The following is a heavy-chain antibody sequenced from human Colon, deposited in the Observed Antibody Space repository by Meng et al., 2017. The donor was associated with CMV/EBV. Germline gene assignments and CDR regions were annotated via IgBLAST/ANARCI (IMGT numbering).Heavy chain of an antibody. CDR2: INHSGST. V-gene: IGHV4-34*01. Sequence: HVQVQQWGAGLLKPSETLSLTCAVYGGSFSGYYWSWIRQPPGKGLEWIGEINHSGSTNYNPSLKSRVTISVDTSKNQFSLKLSSVTAADTAVYYCARGLYGSGRHQIDYWGQGTLVTVSS. J-gene: IGHJ4*02. CDR3: ARGLYGSGRHQIDY. D-gene: IGHD3-10*01. CDR1: GGSFSGYY.